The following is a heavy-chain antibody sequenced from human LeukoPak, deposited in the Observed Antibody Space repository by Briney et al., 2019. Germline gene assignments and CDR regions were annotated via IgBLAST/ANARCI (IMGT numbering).Heavy chain of an antibody. CDR1: GFTLSSYA. CDR3: ARDPNSGYDPNRQLFDY. V-gene: IGHV3-30*04. Sequence: GGSLRLSCAASGFTLSSYAMHWVRQAPGKGLEWVADISYDGSNKYYTDTVKGRFTISRDNFKNTLFLQMNSLRTDDTAVYCCARDPNSGYDPNRQLFDYWGQGTLVTVSS. CDR2: ISYDGSNK. J-gene: IGHJ4*02. D-gene: IGHD5-12*01.